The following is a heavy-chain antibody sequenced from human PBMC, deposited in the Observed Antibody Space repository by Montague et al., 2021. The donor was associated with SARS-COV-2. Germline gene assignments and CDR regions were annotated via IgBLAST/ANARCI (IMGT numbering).Heavy chain of an antibody. Sequence: SETLSLTCAVYGGSFSDYYWSWIRQPPGKGLEWIGEINHSGSTNYNPSLKSRVTISVDTSTNQFALKLSSVTAADTAVYYCARQSPAEFGLVVYSMGDWFNPGGQGTLVTVSS. CDR3: ARQSPAEFGLVVYSMGDWFNP. D-gene: IGHD2-8*02. J-gene: IGHJ5*02. CDR1: GGSFSDYY. CDR2: INHSGST. V-gene: IGHV4-34*01.